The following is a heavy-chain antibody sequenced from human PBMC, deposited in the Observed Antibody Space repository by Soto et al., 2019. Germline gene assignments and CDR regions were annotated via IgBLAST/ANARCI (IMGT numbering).Heavy chain of an antibody. Sequence: QVQLLQSGAEVKKPGASVKVSCKASGYMFNTYGITWVRQAPGQGLEWMGWISVYNGNIDYAQKFEGRVTMTTDTSTSTAYMELKSLTSDDTGVYYCARTYGSGDYFLPFEYWGQGTPVSVSS. CDR1: GYMFNTYG. V-gene: IGHV1-18*01. CDR3: ARTYGSGDYFLPFEY. J-gene: IGHJ4*02. D-gene: IGHD3-10*01. CDR2: ISVYNGNI.